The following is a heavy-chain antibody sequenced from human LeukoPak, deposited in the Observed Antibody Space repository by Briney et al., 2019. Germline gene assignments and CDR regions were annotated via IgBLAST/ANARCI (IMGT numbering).Heavy chain of an antibody. V-gene: IGHV3-23*01. CDR1: GFTFSSYA. J-gene: IGHJ4*02. Sequence: GVSLRLSCAASGFTFSSYAMSWVRQAPGKGLEWVSAISGSGGSTYYADSVKGRFTISRDNSKNSLYLQMNSLRAEDMAVYYFAKASAMIVVVSKHFDYWGQGTLVTVSS. CDR3: AKASAMIVVVSKHFDY. CDR2: ISGSGGST. D-gene: IGHD3-22*01.